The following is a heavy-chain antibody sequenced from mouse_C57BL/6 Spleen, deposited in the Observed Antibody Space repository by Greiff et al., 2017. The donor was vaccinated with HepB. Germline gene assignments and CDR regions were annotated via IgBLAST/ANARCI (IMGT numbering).Heavy chain of an antibody. CDR1: GFTFSSYA. J-gene: IGHJ4*01. V-gene: IGHV5-9-1*02. CDR3: TSWGKNYLGSAMDY. D-gene: IGHD2-1*01. Sequence: EVKLVESGEGLVQPGGSLKLSCAASGFTFSSYAMSWVRQTPEKRLEWVAYISSGGDYIYDADTVKGRFTISRANARNTLYLQMSSLKSEDTAMYYCTSWGKNYLGSAMDYWGQGTSVTVSS. CDR2: ISSGGDYI.